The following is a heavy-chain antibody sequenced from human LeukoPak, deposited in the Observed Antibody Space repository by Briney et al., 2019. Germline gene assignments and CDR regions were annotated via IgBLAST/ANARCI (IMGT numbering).Heavy chain of an antibody. Sequence: ASVKVSCKASGYTFTSYDINWVRQATGQGLEWMGWMNPNSGNTGYAQKFQGRVTMTRNTSISTAYMELSSLKSEDTAVYYCARAMVRGVIFGMDVWGQGTTVTVSS. CDR2: MNPNSGNT. CDR1: GYTFTSYD. V-gene: IGHV1-8*01. CDR3: ARAMVRGVIFGMDV. D-gene: IGHD3-10*01. J-gene: IGHJ6*02.